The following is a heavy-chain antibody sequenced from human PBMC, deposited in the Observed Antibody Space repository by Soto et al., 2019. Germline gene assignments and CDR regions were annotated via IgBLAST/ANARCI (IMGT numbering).Heavy chain of an antibody. Sequence: GSLRLSCAAAGFTCSTYAMHWVRQAQGKGLEWVAIISYGGSIKYYADSVKGRFTISRDISKNTLYLQMNSLRVEDTAVYYCARDTAESYSDSSGYTLDYWGQGTLVTVSS. CDR1: GFTCSTYA. D-gene: IGHD3-22*01. CDR2: ISYGGSIK. CDR3: ARDTAESYSDSSGYTLDY. J-gene: IGHJ4*02. V-gene: IGHV3-30-3*01.